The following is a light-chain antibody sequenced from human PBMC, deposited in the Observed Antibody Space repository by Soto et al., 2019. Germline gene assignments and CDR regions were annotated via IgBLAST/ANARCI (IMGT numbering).Light chain of an antibody. CDR1: QSISIW. J-gene: IGKJ4*01. CDR2: DAS. CDR3: QQFDSFSPLA. Sequence: DTQMTPSPSTLSASVGARVTITCRASQSISIWLAWYQQRPGKAPKLLIYDASSLESGVPSRFSGSGSGTDFTLTIRSLQPDDFATYYCQQFDSFSPLAFGGGTKVDIK. V-gene: IGKV1-5*01.